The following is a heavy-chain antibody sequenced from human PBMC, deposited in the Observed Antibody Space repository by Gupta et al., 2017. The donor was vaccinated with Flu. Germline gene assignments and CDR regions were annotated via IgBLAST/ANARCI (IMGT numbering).Heavy chain of an antibody. CDR3: GYEDHAGGTGY. V-gene: IGHV3-9*01. CDR1: GLTFDTQA. Sequence: EVQLVDSGAGLVQPGSSLSPSCPTPGLTFDTQAMHWVRETPGKGLEWVAGYMKHGGTIDYAASVKGRFTIYRDNEKNSLYLKMDRLRAEETALYFCGYEDHAGGTGYGGQGTLVTVSS. D-gene: IGHD1-1*01. J-gene: IGHJ4*02. CDR2: YMKHGGTI.